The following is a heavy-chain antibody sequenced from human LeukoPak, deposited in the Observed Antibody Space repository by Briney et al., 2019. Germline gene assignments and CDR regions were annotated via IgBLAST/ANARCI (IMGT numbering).Heavy chain of an antibody. Sequence: SETLSLTCTVSGGSISSSSYYWGWIRQPPGKGLEWIGSIYYSGSTYYNPSLKSRVTISVDTSKNQFSLKLSSVTAADTAVYYCARAGYDFWSGYYTDYNWFDPWGQGTLVTVSS. CDR2: IYYSGST. J-gene: IGHJ5*02. CDR1: GGSISSSSYY. CDR3: ARAGYDFWSGYYTDYNWFDP. V-gene: IGHV4-39*07. D-gene: IGHD3-3*01.